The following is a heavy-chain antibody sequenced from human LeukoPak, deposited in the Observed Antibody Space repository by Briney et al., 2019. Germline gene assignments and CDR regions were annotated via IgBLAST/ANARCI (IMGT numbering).Heavy chain of an antibody. J-gene: IGHJ2*01. D-gene: IGHD4-17*01. V-gene: IGHV4-59*12. CDR2: IYHSGST. CDR3: ARGGATVTTRYWYFDL. CDR1: GGSISNYY. Sequence: SETLSLTCTVSGGSISNYYWSWIRQPPGKGLEWIGEIYHSGSTNYNPSLKSRVTISVDKSKNQFSLKLSSVTAADTAVYYCARGGATVTTRYWYFDLWGRGTLVTVSS.